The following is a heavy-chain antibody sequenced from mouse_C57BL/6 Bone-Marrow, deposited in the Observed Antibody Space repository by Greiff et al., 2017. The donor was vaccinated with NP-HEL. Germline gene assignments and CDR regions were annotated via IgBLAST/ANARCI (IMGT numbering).Heavy chain of an antibody. V-gene: IGHV5-16*01. CDR2: LNYDGSSP. Sequence: EVQLVESEGGLVQPGSSMKLSCTASGFTFSDYYMALVRQVPDTGLEWVANLNYDGSSPYYPDSLQLRFLIPSDNEKNNLYLQMSSLKSEDTATDDCARDPYGNYGRDDWGQGTSVTVSS. CDR1: GFTFSDYY. D-gene: IGHD2-1*01. CDR3: ARDPYGNYGRDD. J-gene: IGHJ4*01.